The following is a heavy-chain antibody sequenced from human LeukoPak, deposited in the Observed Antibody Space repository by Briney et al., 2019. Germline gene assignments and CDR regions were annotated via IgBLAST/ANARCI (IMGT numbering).Heavy chain of an antibody. CDR2: INPSGGST. CDR3: AREEARRDGYNTYYFDY. Sequence: ASVKVSCKASGYTFTSYYMHWVRQAPGQGLEWMGIINPSGGSTSYAQKFQGRVTMTRDTSTSTVYMELSSLRSEDTAVYYCAREEARRDGYNTYYFDYWGQGTLVTVSS. V-gene: IGHV1-46*01. D-gene: IGHD5-24*01. CDR1: GYTFTSYY. J-gene: IGHJ4*02.